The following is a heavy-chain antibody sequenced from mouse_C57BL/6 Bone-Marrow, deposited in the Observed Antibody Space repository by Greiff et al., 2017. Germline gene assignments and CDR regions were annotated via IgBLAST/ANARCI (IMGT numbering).Heavy chain of an antibody. Sequence: VKLQESGPELVKPGASVKLSCKASGYTFTSYDINWVKQRPGQGLEWIGWIYPRDGSTKYNEKFKGKATLTVDTSSSTAYMELHSLTSEDSAVYFCAKLSGSYGWGHGATLTVST. V-gene: IGHV1-85*01. CDR2: IYPRDGST. D-gene: IGHD1-1*02. J-gene: IGHJ2*01. CDR3: AKLSGSYG. CDR1: GYTFTSYD.